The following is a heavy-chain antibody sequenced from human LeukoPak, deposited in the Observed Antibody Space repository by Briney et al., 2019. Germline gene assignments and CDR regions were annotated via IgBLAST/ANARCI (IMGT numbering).Heavy chain of an antibody. CDR2: INHSGST. CDR1: GGSPSGYY. D-gene: IGHD3-22*01. CDR3: ARVERYYYDSSGYYPVFDY. Sequence: PSETLSLTRAVSGGSPSGYYWSWVRQPPGKGLEWIGEINHSGSTNYNPSLTSRVTISLDTSQNQFSLKLSSVTAADTAVYYCARVERYYYDSSGYYPVFDYWGQGTLGTVSS. J-gene: IGHJ4*02. V-gene: IGHV4-34*01.